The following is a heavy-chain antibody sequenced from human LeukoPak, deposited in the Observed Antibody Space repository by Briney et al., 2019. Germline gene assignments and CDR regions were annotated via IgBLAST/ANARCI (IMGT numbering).Heavy chain of an antibody. J-gene: IGHJ4*02. CDR1: GGSISSGIYY. Sequence: SETLSLTCTVSGGSISSGIYYWSWIRQPAGKGLEWIGRIYTSGSTSYNPSLKSRVTISVDTSKNQFSLKLSSVTAADTAVYYCVRDVSQRRHFDYWGQGTLVTVSS. CDR2: IYTSGST. D-gene: IGHD1-1*01. V-gene: IGHV4-61*02. CDR3: VRDVSQRRHFDY.